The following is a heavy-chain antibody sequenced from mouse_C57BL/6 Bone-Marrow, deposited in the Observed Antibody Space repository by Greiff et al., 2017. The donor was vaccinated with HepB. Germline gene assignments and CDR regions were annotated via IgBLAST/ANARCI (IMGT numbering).Heavy chain of an antibody. D-gene: IGHD2-4*01. CDR1: GFTFSDYY. CDR2: INYDGSST. V-gene: IGHV5-16*01. J-gene: IGHJ1*03. Sequence: EVQLVESEGGLVQPGSSMKLSCTASGFTFSDYYMAWVRQVPEKGLEWVANINYDGSSTYYLDSLKSRFIISRDNAKNILYLQMSSLKSEDTATYYCARGHYDYDGYFDVWGTGTTVTVSS. CDR3: ARGHYDYDGYFDV.